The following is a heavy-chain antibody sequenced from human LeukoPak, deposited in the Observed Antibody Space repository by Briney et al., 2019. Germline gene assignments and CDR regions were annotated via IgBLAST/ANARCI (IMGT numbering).Heavy chain of an antibody. Sequence: SETLSLTCAVYGGSFSGYYWSWIRQPPGRGLEWIGEINHSGSTNYNPSLKSRVTISVDTSKNQFSLKLSSVTVADTAVYYCARGRQNDYWGQGTLVTVSS. V-gene: IGHV4-34*01. CDR1: GGSFSGYY. CDR2: INHSGST. J-gene: IGHJ4*02. CDR3: ARGRQNDY.